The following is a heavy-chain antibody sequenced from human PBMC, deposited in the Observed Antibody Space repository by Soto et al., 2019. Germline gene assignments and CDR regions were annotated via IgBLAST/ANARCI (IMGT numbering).Heavy chain of an antibody. CDR2: IYHSGST. Sequence: SETLSLTCAVSGGSISSSNWWSWVRQPPGKGLEWIGEIYHSGSTNYNPSLKSRVTISVDKSKNQFSLKLSSVTAADTAVYYCARPGMDTAADAFDIWGQGTMVTVSS. J-gene: IGHJ3*02. D-gene: IGHD5-18*01. CDR1: GGSISSSNW. CDR3: ARPGMDTAADAFDI. V-gene: IGHV4-4*02.